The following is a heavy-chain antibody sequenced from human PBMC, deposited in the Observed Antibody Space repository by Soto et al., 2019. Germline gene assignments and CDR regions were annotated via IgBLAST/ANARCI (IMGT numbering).Heavy chain of an antibody. CDR1: GFTFSRFA. Sequence: DVELLESGGGLVQPGGSLRLSCAASGFTFSRFAMSWVRQAPGKGLERVSTISGSGADSYGSDSVKGRFIISRDNSKNTLSLQMNDLKVEDTAIYYCAKSTGVLATTGGPFDVWGQGTMVTVSS. CDR2: ISGSGADS. CDR3: AKSTGVLATTGGPFDV. J-gene: IGHJ3*01. D-gene: IGHD5-12*01. V-gene: IGHV3-23*01.